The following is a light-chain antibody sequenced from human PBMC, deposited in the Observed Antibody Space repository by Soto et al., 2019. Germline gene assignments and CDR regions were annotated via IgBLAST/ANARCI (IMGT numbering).Light chain of an antibody. CDR3: QQQNNGPIT. CDR2: GAS. CDR1: QSVSNY. J-gene: IGKJ5*01. V-gene: IGKV3-11*01. Sequence: IVLTQSRGTLSLSPGERAPLSCRASQSVSNYLAWYQQKPGQAPRLLIYGASYRATGIPARFSGGGSGTDFTLTISSLEPEDFAVYYCQQQNNGPITFGQGTRLEIK.